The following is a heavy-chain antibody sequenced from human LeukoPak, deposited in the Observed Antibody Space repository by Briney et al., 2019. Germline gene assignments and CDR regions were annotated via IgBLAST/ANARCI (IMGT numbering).Heavy chain of an antibody. CDR2: FSGSGGST. D-gene: IGHD2-15*01. CDR3: AKSGLNRFDY. V-gene: IGHV3-23*01. CDR1: GGTFSSYA. Sequence: SCKAYGGTFSSYAMSWVRQAPGKGLEWVSTFSGSGGSTHYADSVKGRLTISRDNSKNTLYLQMNSLRAEDTAVYYCAKSGLNRFDYWGQGTLVTVSS. J-gene: IGHJ4*02.